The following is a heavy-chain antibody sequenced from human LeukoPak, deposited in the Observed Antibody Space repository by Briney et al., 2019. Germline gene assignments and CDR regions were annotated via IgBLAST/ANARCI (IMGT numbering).Heavy chain of an antibody. CDR1: GFTFSSYS. CDR2: ISSGSTTI. V-gene: IGHV3-48*02. CDR3: ARRDYYDSYGYYRYFDF. J-gene: IGHJ4*02. D-gene: IGHD3-22*01. Sequence: GGSLRLSCAASGFTFSSYSMNWVRQAPGKGLEGVSYISSGSTTIYYADSVKGRFTISRDNAKNSLYLQMNSLRDEDTAVYYCARRDYYDSYGYYRYFDFWGQGTLVTVSS.